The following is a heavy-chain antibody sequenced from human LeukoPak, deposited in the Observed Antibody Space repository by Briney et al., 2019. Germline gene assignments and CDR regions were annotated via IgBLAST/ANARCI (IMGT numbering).Heavy chain of an antibody. CDR3: ARHGVDYTFDY. V-gene: IGHV4-59*08. J-gene: IGHJ4*02. D-gene: IGHD4-11*01. CDR1: SGSINNYY. Sequence: SETLSLTCTVSSGSINNYYWGWIRQPPGKRLEWIGYSSDSGSANSNPSLNSRVTISVDTSKNQFSLKVRSVTAADTAVYYCARHGVDYTFDYWGQGTLITVSS. CDR2: SSDSGSA.